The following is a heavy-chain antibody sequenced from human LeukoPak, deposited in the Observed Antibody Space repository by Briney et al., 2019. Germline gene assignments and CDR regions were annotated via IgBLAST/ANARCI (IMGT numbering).Heavy chain of an antibody. V-gene: IGHV4-39*01. D-gene: IGHD1-14*01. Sequence: PSETLSLTCTVSGGSISSSSYYWGWIRQPPGKGLEWIGSIYYSGSTYYNPSLKSRVTISVDTSKNQFSLKLSSVTAADTAVYYGARHFLQTVDYWGQGTLVTVSS. J-gene: IGHJ4*02. CDR3: ARHFLQTVDY. CDR1: GGSISSSSYY. CDR2: IYYSGST.